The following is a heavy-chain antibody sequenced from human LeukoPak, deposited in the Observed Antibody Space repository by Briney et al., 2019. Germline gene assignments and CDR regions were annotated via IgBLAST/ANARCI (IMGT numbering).Heavy chain of an antibody. D-gene: IGHD3-16*01. CDR3: AREGVWLLYFDY. Sequence: SETLSLTCTVSAGSISSYYWSWVRQPAGKGLEWIGRIYTSGSTNYNPSLKSRVTMSVDTSKNQFSLKLSSVTAADTAVYYCAREGVWLLYFDYWGQGTLVTVSS. V-gene: IGHV4-4*07. J-gene: IGHJ4*02. CDR1: AGSISSYY. CDR2: IYTSGST.